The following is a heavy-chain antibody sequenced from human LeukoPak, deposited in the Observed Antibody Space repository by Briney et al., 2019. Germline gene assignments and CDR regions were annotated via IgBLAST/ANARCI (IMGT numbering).Heavy chain of an antibody. Sequence: SVKVSCKASGGTFSSYAIRWVRQAPGQGLEWMGGIIPIFGTANYAQKFQGRVTITADESTSTAYMELSSLRSEDTAVYYCARSPTNYGDEIDYWGQGTLVTVSS. J-gene: IGHJ4*02. D-gene: IGHD4-17*01. CDR3: ARSPTNYGDEIDY. CDR1: GGTFSSYA. V-gene: IGHV1-69*13. CDR2: IIPIFGTA.